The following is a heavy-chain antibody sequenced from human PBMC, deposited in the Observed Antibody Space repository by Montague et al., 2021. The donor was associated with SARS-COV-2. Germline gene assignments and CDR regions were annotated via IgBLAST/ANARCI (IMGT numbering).Heavy chain of an antibody. J-gene: IGHJ6*02. V-gene: IGHV4-34*01. Sequence: SETLSLTCAVYGGSFSGYYWSWIRQPPGKGLEWIGEINHSGSTNYNPSLKNRVTISVDTSKNQFSLKLSSVTAADTAVYYCARGPITVTTFYYYYGMDVWGQGTTVTVSS. CDR1: GGSFSGYY. D-gene: IGHD4-17*01. CDR3: ARGPITVTTFYYYYGMDV. CDR2: INHSGST.